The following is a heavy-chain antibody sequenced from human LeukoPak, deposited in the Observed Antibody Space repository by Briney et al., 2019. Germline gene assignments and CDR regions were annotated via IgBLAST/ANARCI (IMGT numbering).Heavy chain of an antibody. Sequence: KSSETLSLTCAVSGYSISSGYYWSWIRQPPGKGLEWIGEINHSGSTNYNPSLKSRVTISVDTSKNQFSLKLSSVTAADTAVYYCARDWYFDLWGRGTLVTVSS. CDR1: GYSISSGYY. J-gene: IGHJ2*01. V-gene: IGHV4-34*01. CDR3: ARDWYFDL. CDR2: INHSGST.